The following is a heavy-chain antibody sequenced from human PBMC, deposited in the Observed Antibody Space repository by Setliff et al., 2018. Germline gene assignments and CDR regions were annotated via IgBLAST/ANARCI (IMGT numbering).Heavy chain of an antibody. Sequence: PGGSLRLSCTASGFTFTNFAFSWVRQAPGKGLEWVANIKQDESEKHYVGSVKGRFTISRDNARNSVYLQMNSLRAEDAAVYYCATSDWYAAFDHWGQGTLVTVSS. CDR2: IKQDESEK. CDR3: ATSDWYAAFDH. V-gene: IGHV3-7*01. D-gene: IGHD6-19*01. CDR1: GFTFTNFA. J-gene: IGHJ4*02.